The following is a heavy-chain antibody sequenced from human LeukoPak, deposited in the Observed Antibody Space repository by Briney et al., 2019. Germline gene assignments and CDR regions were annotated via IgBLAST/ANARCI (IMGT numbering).Heavy chain of an antibody. D-gene: IGHD1-26*01. CDR3: ARERGGSPGLDY. CDR2: IWYDGSNK. CDR1: GFTFSSYG. J-gene: IGHJ4*02. Sequence: GGSLRLSCAASGFTFSSYGMHWVRQAPGKGLEWVAVIWYDGSNKYYADSVKGRFTISRDNSKNTLYLQMNSLRAEDTAVYYCARERGGSPGLDYWGQGTLVTVSS. V-gene: IGHV3-33*01.